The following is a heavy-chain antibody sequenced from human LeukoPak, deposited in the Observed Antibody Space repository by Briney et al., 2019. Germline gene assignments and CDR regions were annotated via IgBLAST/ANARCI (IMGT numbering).Heavy chain of an antibody. CDR1: GFIFTSYW. CDR3: GTSRDTAIEM. V-gene: IGHV3-7*01. Sequence: PGGSLRLSCAASGFIFTSYWMTWVRQAPGKGLEWVANIKEDGSDKFYADSVKGRFTISRDNAKRSVFLQMNSLRAEDTAVYYCGTSRDTAIEMWGQGTLVTVSS. CDR2: IKEDGSDK. D-gene: IGHD5-18*01. J-gene: IGHJ4*02.